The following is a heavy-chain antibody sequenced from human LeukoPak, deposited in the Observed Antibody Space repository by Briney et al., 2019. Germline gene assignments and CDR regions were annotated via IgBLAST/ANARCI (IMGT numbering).Heavy chain of an antibody. Sequence: PSETLFLTCTVSGGSISSYYWSWIRQPPGKGLEWIGYIYYSGSTNYNPSLKSRVTISVDTSKNQFSLKLSSVTAADTAVYYCARATVAPYYFDYWGQGTLVTVSS. CDR3: ARATVAPYYFDY. CDR1: GGSISSYY. V-gene: IGHV4-59*01. D-gene: IGHD4-23*01. CDR2: IYYSGST. J-gene: IGHJ4*02.